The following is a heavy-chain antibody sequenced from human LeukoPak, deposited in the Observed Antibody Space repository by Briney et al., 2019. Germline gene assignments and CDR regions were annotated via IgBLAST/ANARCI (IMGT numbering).Heavy chain of an antibody. CDR2: INHSGST. CDR3: ARHYGYFGSGSYPDY. CDR1: GGSFSGYY. D-gene: IGHD3-10*01. V-gene: IGHV4-34*01. J-gene: IGHJ4*02. Sequence: SETLSLTCAVYGGSFSGYYWSWIRQPPGKGLEWIGEINHSGSTNYNPSLKSRVTISVDTSKNQFSLRLSSVTAADTAVYYCARHYGYFGSGSYPDYWGQGALVTVSS.